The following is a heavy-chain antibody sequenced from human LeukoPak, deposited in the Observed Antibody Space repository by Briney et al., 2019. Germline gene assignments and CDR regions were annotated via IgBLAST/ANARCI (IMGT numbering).Heavy chain of an antibody. CDR1: GFTFSSYW. V-gene: IGHV3-74*01. D-gene: IGHD2/OR15-2a*01. CDR3: ARDTSMRSDY. J-gene: IGHJ4*02. CDR2: ISSDGSQT. Sequence: GRSLTLSRAANGFTFSSYWIHWVRQAPGKGLAWVSCISSDGSQTRYADSVKGRFTVSRDNAKNTLYLQMNSLRAEDTAVYYCARDTSMRSDYWGQGTLVTVSP.